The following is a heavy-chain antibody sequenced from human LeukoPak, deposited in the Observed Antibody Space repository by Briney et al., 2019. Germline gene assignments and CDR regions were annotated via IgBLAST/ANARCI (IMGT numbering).Heavy chain of an antibody. J-gene: IGHJ5*02. CDR3: ARGSDRSIASPDWFDP. CDR1: GGSFSGYY. Sequence: SETLSPTCAVYGGSFSGYYWSWIRQPPGKGLEWIGEINHSGSTNYNPSLKSRVTISVDTSKNQFSLKLSSVTAADTAVYYCARGSDRSIASPDWFDPWGQGTLVTVSS. CDR2: INHSGST. D-gene: IGHD6-6*01. V-gene: IGHV4-34*01.